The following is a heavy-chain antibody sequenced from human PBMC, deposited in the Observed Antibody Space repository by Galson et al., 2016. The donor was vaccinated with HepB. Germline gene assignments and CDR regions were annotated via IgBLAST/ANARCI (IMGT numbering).Heavy chain of an antibody. J-gene: IGHJ4*02. Sequence: QSGAEVKKPGNSLRISCKASEYTFSTYEINWVRQATGQGLEWMGWMNPNSGDTGYTQRFQGRVTMTRDTFISTAYMELSSLRSEDTAMYYWARAIRRGRPRCAVDSWGQGTLVTVSS. CDR2: MNPNSGDT. CDR3: ARAIRRGRPRCAVDS. D-gene: IGHD2-2*01. V-gene: IGHV1-8*02. CDR1: EYTFSTYE.